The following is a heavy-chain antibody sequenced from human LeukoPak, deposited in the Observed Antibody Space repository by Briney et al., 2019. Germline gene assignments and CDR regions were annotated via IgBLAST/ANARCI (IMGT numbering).Heavy chain of an antibody. CDR3: ARAGSGYFDWLSASFDY. CDR1: GYSFTDYD. V-gene: IGHV1-18*01. D-gene: IGHD3-9*01. CDR2: ISAYNGNT. J-gene: IGHJ4*02. Sequence: GASVKVSCKASGYSFTDYDINWVRQAPGQGLEWMGWISAYNGNTNYAQKLQGRVTMTTDTSTSTAYMELRSLRSDDTAVYYCARAGSGYFDWLSASFDYWGQGTLVTVSS.